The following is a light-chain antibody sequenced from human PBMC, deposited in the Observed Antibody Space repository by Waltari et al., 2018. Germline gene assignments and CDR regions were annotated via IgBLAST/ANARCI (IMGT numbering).Light chain of an antibody. CDR3: SSYTTSRTYI. CDR2: DVN. J-gene: IGLJ1*01. Sequence: QSALTQPASVSGSPGQSIAISCTGTSSDVGGHNFVSWYQQHPGKAPKRIIYDVNSRASGVSDRFSGSKSGSTASLTISGLQTEDEADYYCSSYTTSRTYIFGGGTTVSVL. V-gene: IGLV2-14*03. CDR1: SSDVGGHNF.